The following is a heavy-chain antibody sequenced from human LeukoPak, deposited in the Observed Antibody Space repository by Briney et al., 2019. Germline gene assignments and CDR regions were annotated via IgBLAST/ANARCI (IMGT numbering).Heavy chain of an antibody. Sequence: SETLSLTCTVYGGSISSYYWSWIRQPPGKGLEWIGYIYYSGSTNDIPSLKSRVTISVDTSKNQCSLKLSSVSAAETAVYYCAGEDYSSSWDYWGQGTLVTVSS. V-gene: IGHV4-59*01. CDR2: IYYSGST. D-gene: IGHD6-13*01. CDR3: AGEDYSSSWDY. CDR1: GGSISSYY. J-gene: IGHJ4*02.